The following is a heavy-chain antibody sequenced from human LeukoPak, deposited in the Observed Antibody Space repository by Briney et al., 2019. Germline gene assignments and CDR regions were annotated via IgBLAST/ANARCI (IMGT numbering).Heavy chain of an antibody. Sequence: GGSLRLSCAASGFTFDDYGMSWVRQAPGKGLEWVSGINWNGGSTGYADSVEGRFTISRDNAKNSLYLQMNSLRAEDTALYYCAREHYGSGSYYSGYYFDYWGQGTLVTVSS. J-gene: IGHJ4*02. V-gene: IGHV3-20*04. CDR2: INWNGGST. D-gene: IGHD3-10*01. CDR1: GFTFDDYG. CDR3: AREHYGSGSYYSGYYFDY.